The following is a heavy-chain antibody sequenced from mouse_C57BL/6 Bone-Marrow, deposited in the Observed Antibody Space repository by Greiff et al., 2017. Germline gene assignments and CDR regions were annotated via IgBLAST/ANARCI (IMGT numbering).Heavy chain of an antibody. V-gene: IGHV1-81*01. J-gene: IGHJ2*01. D-gene: IGHD3-2*02. CDR3: ARNRSGYDYFDY. CDR2: LYPRSGNS. Sequence: VKLMESGAELARPGASVKLSCKASGYTFTSYGISWVKQSTGQGLEWIGELYPRSGNSYYNEKFKGKATLTAEKSSSTAYMELRSLTSEDSAVCICARNRSGYDYFDYWGQGTTLTVSS. CDR1: GYTFTSYG.